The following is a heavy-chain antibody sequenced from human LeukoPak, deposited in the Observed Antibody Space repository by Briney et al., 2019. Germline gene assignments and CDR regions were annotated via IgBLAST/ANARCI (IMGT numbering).Heavy chain of an antibody. J-gene: IGHJ4*02. Sequence: AASVKVSCKASGGTFSSYAISWVRQAPGQGLEWMGGIIPIFGTANCAQKFQGRVTITADEYTSTAYIELISLRSEDKAVYYCARGDIAVAGYYFDYWGQGTLVTVSS. CDR3: ARGDIAVAGYYFDY. V-gene: IGHV1-69*13. CDR1: GGTFSSYA. CDR2: IIPIFGTA. D-gene: IGHD6-19*01.